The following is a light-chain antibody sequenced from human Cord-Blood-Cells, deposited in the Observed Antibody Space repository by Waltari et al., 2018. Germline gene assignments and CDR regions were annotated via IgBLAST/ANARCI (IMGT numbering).Light chain of an antibody. Sequence: NFMLTQPHSVSESPGQTVTIPCTRSSGSIASNYVQWYQQRPGSAPTTVIYEDNQRPSGVPDRFSGSIDSSSNSASLTISGLKTEDEADYYCQSYDSSTLVFGGGTKLTVL. V-gene: IGLV6-57*03. CDR1: SGSIASNY. CDR2: EDN. CDR3: QSYDSSTLV. J-gene: IGLJ3*02.